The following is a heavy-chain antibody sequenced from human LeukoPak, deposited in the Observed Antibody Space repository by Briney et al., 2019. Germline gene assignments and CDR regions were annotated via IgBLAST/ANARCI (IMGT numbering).Heavy chain of an antibody. CDR1: GFTFGTSA. D-gene: IGHD6-13*01. Sequence: GGSLRLSCAASGFTFGTSAMSWVRQAPGKGPESVSTFGRSGSDTYYPDSVKGRFTIFRDNSKNTLYLQMNSLRDEDTAVYYCAKGSLGSWYYFDYWGQGALATVSS. CDR2: FGRSGSDT. J-gene: IGHJ4*02. V-gene: IGHV3-23*01. CDR3: AKGSLGSWYYFDY.